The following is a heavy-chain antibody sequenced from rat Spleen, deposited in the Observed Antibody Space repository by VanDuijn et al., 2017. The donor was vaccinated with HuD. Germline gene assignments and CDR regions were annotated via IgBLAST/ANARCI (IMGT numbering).Heavy chain of an antibody. CDR1: GFSLTTYN. Sequence: QVQLKESGPGLVQPSETLSLTCTVSGFSLTTYNVHWVRQPLGKGLVWMGTIWAGGSTKSNSAVQSRLSISRDTSKSQVFLIMNSLQTGDTAVYYCARIGAGSFDYWGQGVMVTVSS. J-gene: IGHJ2*01. D-gene: IGHD1-5*01. V-gene: IGHV2-72*01. CDR3: ARIGAGSFDY. CDR2: IWAGGST.